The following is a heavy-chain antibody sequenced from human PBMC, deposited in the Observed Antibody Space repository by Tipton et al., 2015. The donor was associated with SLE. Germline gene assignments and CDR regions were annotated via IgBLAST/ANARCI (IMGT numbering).Heavy chain of an antibody. J-gene: IGHJ4*02. CDR2: IYRSGTA. Sequence: TLSLTCTVSGGSINSYYWGWIRQSPGKGLEWIGSIYRSGTAYYNPSLKSRVTMSVDTSKNQFSLKLSSVTAADTAVYYCAGDSSGSYYDRGGYYQLANRHFDSWGRGTLVTVSS. D-gene: IGHD3-22*01. CDR3: AGDSSGSYYDRGGYYQLANRHFDS. V-gene: IGHV4-59*01. CDR1: GGSINSYY.